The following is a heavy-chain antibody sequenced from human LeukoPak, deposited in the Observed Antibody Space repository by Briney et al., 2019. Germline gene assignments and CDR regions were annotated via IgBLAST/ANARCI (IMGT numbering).Heavy chain of an antibody. V-gene: IGHV1-18*01. J-gene: IGHJ6*02. CDR2: ISAYNGNT. CDR1: GYTFTSYG. Sequence: ASVKVSCKASGYTFTSYGISWVRQAPGQGLEWMGWISAYNGNTNYAQKLQGRVTMTTDTSTSTAYMELRSLRSDDTAVYYCARDGGGITIFGVVIKSGMDVWGQGTTVTVSS. CDR3: ARDGGGITIFGVVIKSGMDV. D-gene: IGHD3-3*01.